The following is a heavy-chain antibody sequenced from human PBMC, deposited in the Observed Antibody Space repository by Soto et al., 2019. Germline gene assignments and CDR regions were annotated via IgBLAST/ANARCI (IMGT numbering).Heavy chain of an antibody. D-gene: IGHD2-15*01. J-gene: IGHJ3*02. CDR2: IIPILGIT. CDR3: ARPGISRDAFDI. Sequence: SVKVSCKASGGTFSSYTISWVRQAPGQGLEWMGRIIPILGITTYAQKFQGRVTMTRDTSTSTVYMELSSLRSEDTAVYYCARPGISRDAFDIWGQGTMVTVSS. V-gene: IGHV1-69*02. CDR1: GGTFSSYT.